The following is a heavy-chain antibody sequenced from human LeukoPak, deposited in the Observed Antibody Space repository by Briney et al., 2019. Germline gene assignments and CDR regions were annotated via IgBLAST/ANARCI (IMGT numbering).Heavy chain of an antibody. CDR3: AREGTTVTHFDY. CDR2: IYSSGST. V-gene: IGHV4-59*01. Sequence: PSETLSLTCTVSGGSICGYYWSWIRQPPGKGLEWIGYIYSSGSTNYNPSLKSRVTISIDTSKNQFSLKLTSVTAADTAVYYCAREGTTVTHFDYWGQGTLVTVSS. J-gene: IGHJ4*02. D-gene: IGHD4-11*01. CDR1: GGSICGYY.